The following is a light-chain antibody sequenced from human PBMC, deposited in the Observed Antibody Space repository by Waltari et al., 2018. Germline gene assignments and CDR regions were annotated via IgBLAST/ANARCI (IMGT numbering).Light chain of an antibody. V-gene: IGLV2-11*01. CDR3: YSYTGTYTHP. CDR1: RSDY. J-gene: IGLJ3*02. CDR2: DVN. Sequence: QSALPQPRPVSGSPGQSVTISCPGPRSDYVYWYQQYPGKAPKVIIYDVNRRPSGVPDRFSGSKSGNTASLTISGLQAEDEADYYCYSYTGTYTHPFGGGTKLTVL.